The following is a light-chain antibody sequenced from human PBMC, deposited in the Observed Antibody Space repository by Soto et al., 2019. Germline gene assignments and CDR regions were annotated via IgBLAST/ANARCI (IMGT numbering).Light chain of an antibody. CDR2: GAS. J-gene: IGKJ2*01. V-gene: IGKV3-15*01. Sequence: EIVMTQSPATLYVSPGERATLSCRASQSVSTNLGWYQQNPGQAPRLLIYGASTRATGVPATFSSSRSGTDFTLTISSVQSEEFAVYYCQQYIRWRPYTFEEGTKLEIK. CDR1: QSVSTN. CDR3: QQYIRWRPYT.